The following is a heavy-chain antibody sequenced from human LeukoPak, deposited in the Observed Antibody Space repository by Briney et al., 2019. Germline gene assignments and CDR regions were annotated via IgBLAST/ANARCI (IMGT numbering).Heavy chain of an antibody. CDR3: ATSLGPLADH. D-gene: IGHD3-16*01. CDR1: QFTFSNYA. CDR2: INSDGSGT. J-gene: IGHJ4*02. Sequence: PGGSLRLSCAASQFTFSNYAMSWVRQAPGKGLVWVSRINSDGSGTSYADSVEGRFTISRDNAKNTLFLQMNSLRVEDTAVYYCATSLGPLADHWGQGTLVTVSS. V-gene: IGHV3-74*01.